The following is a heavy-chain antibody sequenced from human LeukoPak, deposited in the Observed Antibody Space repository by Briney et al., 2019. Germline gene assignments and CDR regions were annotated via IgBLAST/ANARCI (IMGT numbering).Heavy chain of an antibody. CDR1: GYTFTSYG. CDR2: ISAYNGNT. V-gene: IGHV1-18*01. CDR3: ATTPEPVFFDY. Sequence: ASVKVSCKASGYTFTSYGISWVRQAPGQGLEWMGWISAYNGNTNYAQKLQSRVTMTTDTSTRTAYMELRSLRSDDTAVYYCATTPEPVFFDYWGQGTLVTVSS. J-gene: IGHJ4*02. D-gene: IGHD2-15*01.